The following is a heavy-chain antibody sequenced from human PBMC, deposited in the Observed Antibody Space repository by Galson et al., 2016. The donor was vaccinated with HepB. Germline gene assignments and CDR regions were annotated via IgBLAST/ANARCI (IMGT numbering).Heavy chain of an antibody. J-gene: IGHJ5*02. Sequence: ETLSLTCAVYGGSFSAYYWSWIRQPPGKGLEWIGEINHRGSTNYNPSFKSRLTISVDTSKNQFSLKLSSVTAADTAVYYCARRGLMGAMMGAIVTRGNNWFDPWGQGTLVTVSS. D-gene: IGHD2-2*01. CDR3: ARRGLMGAMMGAIVTRGNNWFDP. CDR1: GGSFSAYY. V-gene: IGHV4-34*01. CDR2: INHRGST.